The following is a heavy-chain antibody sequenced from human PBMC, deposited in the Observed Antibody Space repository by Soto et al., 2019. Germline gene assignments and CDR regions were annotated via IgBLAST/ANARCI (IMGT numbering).Heavy chain of an antibody. CDR3: AKDTEYSGYESYFDY. Sequence: GGSLRLSCAASGFTFDDYAMHWVRQAPGKGLEWVSGISWNSGSIGYADSVKGRFTISRDNAKNSLYLQMNSLRAEDTALYYCAKDTEYSGYESYFDYWGQGTLVTVSS. CDR1: GFTFDDYA. CDR2: ISWNSGSI. V-gene: IGHV3-9*01. J-gene: IGHJ4*02. D-gene: IGHD5-12*01.